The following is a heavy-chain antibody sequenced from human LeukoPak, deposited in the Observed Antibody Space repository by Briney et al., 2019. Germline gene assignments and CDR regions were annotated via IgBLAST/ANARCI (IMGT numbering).Heavy chain of an antibody. Sequence: PSVTLSLTCTVSGGSISSSSYYWGWIRQPPGKGLEWIGSIYCSGSTYYNPSLKSRVTISVDTSKNQFSLKLSSVTAADTAVYYCASPQYSYGLDWGQGTLVSVSS. D-gene: IGHD5-18*01. V-gene: IGHV4-39*01. J-gene: IGHJ4*02. CDR1: GGSISSSSYY. CDR2: IYCSGST. CDR3: ASPQYSYGLD.